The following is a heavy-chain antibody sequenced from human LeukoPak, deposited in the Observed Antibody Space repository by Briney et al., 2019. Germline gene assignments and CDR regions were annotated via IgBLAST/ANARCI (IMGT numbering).Heavy chain of an antibody. D-gene: IGHD3-22*01. CDR1: GGSISSYY. Sequence: SETLSLTCTVSGGSISSYYWSWIRQPPGKGLEWIGYIYYSGSTNYNPSFKSRVTISVDTSKNQFSLKLSSVTAADTAVYYCARALYYYDSSGHPWFDPWGQGTLVTVSS. CDR2: IYYSGST. V-gene: IGHV4-59*01. CDR3: ARALYYYDSSGHPWFDP. J-gene: IGHJ5*02.